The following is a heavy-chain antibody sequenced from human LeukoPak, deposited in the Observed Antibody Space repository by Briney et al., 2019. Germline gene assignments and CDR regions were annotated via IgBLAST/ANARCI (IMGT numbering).Heavy chain of an antibody. CDR3: ARGRPWYYYDSSGYWFDY. CDR2: LHSGGTT. V-gene: IGHV3-53*01. Sequence: GGSLRLSCAASGFTVSGNYMTWVCQAPGKGLEWVSFLHSGGTTYYADSVKGRFTISRDNSKNTLYLEMNGLRAEDTAVYYCARGRPWYYYDSSGYWFDYWGQGTLVTVSS. J-gene: IGHJ4*02. CDR1: GFTVSGNY. D-gene: IGHD3-22*01.